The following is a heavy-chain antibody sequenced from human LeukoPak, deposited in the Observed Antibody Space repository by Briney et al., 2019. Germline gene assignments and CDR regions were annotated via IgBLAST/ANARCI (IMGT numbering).Heavy chain of an antibody. Sequence: PSETLSLTCTVSGGSISSRSYYWGWIRQPPGKGLEWIGSIYYSGSTYYNPSLKSRVTISVDTSKNQFSLKLSSVTAADTAVYYCARHTPGGMDVWGQGTTVTVSS. CDR2: IYYSGST. J-gene: IGHJ6*02. D-gene: IGHD3-10*01. V-gene: IGHV4-39*01. CDR1: GGSISSRSYY. CDR3: ARHTPGGMDV.